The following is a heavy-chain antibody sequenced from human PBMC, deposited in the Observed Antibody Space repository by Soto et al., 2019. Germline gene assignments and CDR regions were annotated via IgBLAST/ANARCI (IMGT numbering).Heavy chain of an antibody. Sequence: QVQLQESGPGLVKPSETLALTCTVSGDSISSGSYYWGWIRQPPGKGLEWIGNIYYSGSTYYNPSLKSRVTISVATSKNQFSLKLRSVTAADTAVYYCARHLYVDTAMGHNWFDPWGQGTLVTVSS. D-gene: IGHD5-18*01. CDR1: GDSISSGSYY. V-gene: IGHV4-39*01. J-gene: IGHJ5*02. CDR3: ARHLYVDTAMGHNWFDP. CDR2: IYYSGST.